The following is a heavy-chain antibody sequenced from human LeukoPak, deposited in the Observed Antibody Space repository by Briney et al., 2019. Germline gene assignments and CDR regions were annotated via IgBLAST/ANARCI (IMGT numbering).Heavy chain of an antibody. CDR1: GFTFSSYS. J-gene: IGHJ4*02. D-gene: IGHD3-9*01. Sequence: GGSLRLSCAASGFTFSSYSMNWVRQAPGKGLEWVSSISSSSSYIYYADSVKGRFTISRDNAKNSLYLQMNSLRAEDTAVYYRARDYYDILTGSPLYGALDYWGQGTLVTVSS. V-gene: IGHV3-21*01. CDR3: ARDYYDILTGSPLYGALDY. CDR2: ISSSSSYI.